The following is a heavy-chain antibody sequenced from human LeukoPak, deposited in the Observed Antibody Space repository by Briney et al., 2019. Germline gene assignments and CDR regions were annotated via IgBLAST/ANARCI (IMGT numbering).Heavy chain of an antibody. D-gene: IGHD3-3*01. V-gene: IGHV3-23*01. J-gene: IGHJ5*02. CDR3: AKDLGFWSGYAFDP. CDR2: ISDTGRLS. CDR1: GFTFSSSA. Sequence: GGSLRLSCAASGFTFSSSAMSWVRQAPGKGLEWVAAISDTGRLSYCADSVNGRFTISRDNSKNTLSLQMNSLRAADTAVYYCAKDLGFWSGYAFDPWGQGTLVTVSS.